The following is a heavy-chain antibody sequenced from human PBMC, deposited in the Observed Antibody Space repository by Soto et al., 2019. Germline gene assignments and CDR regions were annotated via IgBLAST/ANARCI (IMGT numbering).Heavy chain of an antibody. CDR3: AKDLSGSRSTPLADY. J-gene: IGHJ4*02. V-gene: IGHV3-23*01. CDR2: ISGSGGST. CDR1: GFTFSSYA. Sequence: GGSLRLSCAASGFTFSSYAMSWVRQAPGKGLEWVSAISGSGGSTYYADSVKGRFTISRDNSKNTLYLQMNSLRAEDTAVYYCAKDLSGSRSTPLADYWGQGTLVTVSS. D-gene: IGHD2-2*01.